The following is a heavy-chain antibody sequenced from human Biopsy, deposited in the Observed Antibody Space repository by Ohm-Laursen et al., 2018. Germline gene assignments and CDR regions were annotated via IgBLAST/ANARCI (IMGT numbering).Heavy chain of an antibody. J-gene: IGHJ6*02. V-gene: IGHV3-30*18. CDR1: GFTFSTYA. CDR3: AKDRYNYTPIGGFSMDV. CDR2: IFYDGSNT. Sequence: SLRLSCAASGFTFSTYAMNWVRQAPGKGLEWVAFIFYDGSNTYYADSVKGRFTISRDNSRDTLYLQMSSLRAEDTAVYYCAKDRYNYTPIGGFSMDVWGQGTTVTVSS. D-gene: IGHD5-18*01.